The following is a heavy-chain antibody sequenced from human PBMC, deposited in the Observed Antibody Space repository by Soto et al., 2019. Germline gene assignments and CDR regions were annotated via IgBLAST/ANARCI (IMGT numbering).Heavy chain of an antibody. Sequence: GASVKVSCKASGYTFISYGISWVRQAPGQGLEWLGWISAYNGNTNYAQKVQGRVTMTTDTSTSTAYMELRSLRSDDTAVYYCARGSFYDFWSGDPRGYYGMDVWGQGTTVTVSS. V-gene: IGHV1-18*01. CDR2: ISAYNGNT. CDR1: GYTFISYG. J-gene: IGHJ6*02. CDR3: ARGSFYDFWSGDPRGYYGMDV. D-gene: IGHD3-3*01.